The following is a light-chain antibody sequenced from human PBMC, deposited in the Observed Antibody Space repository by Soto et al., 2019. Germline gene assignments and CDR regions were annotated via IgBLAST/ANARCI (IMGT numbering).Light chain of an antibody. Sequence: EVVLTQSPATLSVSPGEGVTLSCRASHGIGGTFAWYQHKPGQTPRLLIYNTSATATVVPARFSGSRSGPAVTVTISSLQSEVFAIYYCRRYNNWPLTFGGGTKVDIK. CDR3: RRYNNWPLT. V-gene: IGKV3-15*01. CDR1: HGIGGT. J-gene: IGKJ4*01. CDR2: NTS.